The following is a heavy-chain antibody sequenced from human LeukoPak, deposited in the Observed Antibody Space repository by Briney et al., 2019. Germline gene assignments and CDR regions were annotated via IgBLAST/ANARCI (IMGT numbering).Heavy chain of an antibody. Sequence: SGGSLRLSCAASGFTFSTYAMTWVRQAPGKGLEWVSSISGSGIFTYYADSVRGRFTISRDNSKNTVYLQVNSLRAEDTAVYYCAKRDPSTSSPRAIDYWGQGTLVTVSS. CDR3: AKRDPSTSSPRAIDY. CDR1: GFTFSTYA. D-gene: IGHD6-6*01. CDR2: ISGSGIFT. J-gene: IGHJ4*02. V-gene: IGHV3-23*01.